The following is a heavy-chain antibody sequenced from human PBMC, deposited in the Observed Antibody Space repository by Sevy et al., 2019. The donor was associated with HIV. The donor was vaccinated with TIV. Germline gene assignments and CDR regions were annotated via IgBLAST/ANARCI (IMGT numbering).Heavy chain of an antibody. CDR3: AKDVTAMANDYGMDV. D-gene: IGHD3-16*01. CDR1: GISIDDYT. J-gene: IGHJ6*02. CDR2: ITWDGSST. V-gene: IGHV3-43*01. Sequence: GGSLRLSCATSGISIDDYTIHWVRQAPGKGLDWVALITWDGSSTYTDSLKGRLTISRDKSQNSLYLQMNSLRTEDSAIYYCAKDVTAMANDYGMDVWGQGTTVTVSS.